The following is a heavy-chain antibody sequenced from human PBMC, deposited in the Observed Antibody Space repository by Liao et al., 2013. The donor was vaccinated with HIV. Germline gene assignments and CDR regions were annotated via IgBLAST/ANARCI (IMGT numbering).Heavy chain of an antibody. J-gene: IGHJ4*02. Sequence: QVRLQESGPGVVEPSQTLSLRCNVSGGSVSSGDYYWTWIRQYPGRGLEWIGYIYYTGTTYYTSSLRSRVTMSVDTSKNHFSLKVTSVTAADTAVYYCARSSSYGDYVDWGQGTLVTVSS. V-gene: IGHV4-30-4*08. D-gene: IGHD4-17*01. CDR1: GGSVSSGDYY. CDR3: ARSSSYGDYVD. CDR2: IYYTGTT.